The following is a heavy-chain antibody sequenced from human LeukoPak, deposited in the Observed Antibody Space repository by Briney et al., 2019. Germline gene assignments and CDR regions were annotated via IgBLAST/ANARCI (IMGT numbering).Heavy chain of an antibody. J-gene: IGHJ4*02. CDR2: ISGSGGST. CDR3: ANSHYTSRTPPLSDTPPAARYSSSWKRTLFDY. Sequence: GGSLRLSCAASGFTFSSYAMSWVRQAPGKGLEWVSAISGSGGSTYYADSVKGRFTISRDNSKNTLYLQMNSLRAEDTAVYYCANSHYTSRTPPLSDTPPAARYSSSWKRTLFDYWGQGTLVTVSS. CDR1: GFTFSSYA. V-gene: IGHV3-23*01. D-gene: IGHD6-13*01.